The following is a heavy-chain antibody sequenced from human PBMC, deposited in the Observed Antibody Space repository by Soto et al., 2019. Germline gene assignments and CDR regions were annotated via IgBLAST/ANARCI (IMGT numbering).Heavy chain of an antibody. V-gene: IGHV3-21*01. CDR1: RLSFRTLS. CDR3: ARGETAWPLADGLDV. J-gene: IGHJ6*02. D-gene: IGHD2-21*02. CDR2: IGRRSDI. Sequence: PGGSLRLSCERSRLSFRTLSMHWARQAPGKGLEWVSSIGRRSDIYYADSVKGRFTISRDNAKNSVSIRMNGLRDEDTAVYYCARGETAWPLADGLDVWGQGTTVTVSS.